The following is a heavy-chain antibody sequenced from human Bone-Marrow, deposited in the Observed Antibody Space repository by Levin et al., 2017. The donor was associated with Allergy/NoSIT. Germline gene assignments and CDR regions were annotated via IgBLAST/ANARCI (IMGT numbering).Heavy chain of an antibody. D-gene: IGHD2-15*01. V-gene: IGHV3-30*18. CDR3: AKTLGCSDGSCRGYYYYGMDD. CDR2: ISYDGGST. Sequence: AAGFTFANYGMHWVRQAPGKGLEWVAVISYDGGSTYYAAFVKGRFSISRDNSKNTLYLQMNGLRAEDTAVYYCAKTLGCSDGSCRGYYYYGMDDWGQGTTVTVSS. J-gene: IGHJ6*02. CDR1: GFTFANYG.